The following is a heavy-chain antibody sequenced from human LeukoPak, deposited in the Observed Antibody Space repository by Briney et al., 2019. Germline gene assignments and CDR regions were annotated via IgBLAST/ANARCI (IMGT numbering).Heavy chain of an antibody. CDR1: GYTFTGYY. CDR2: INPNSGGT. CDR3: ARELYYDSSGSYRTAYYYYMDV. V-gene: IGHV1-2*02. Sequence: ASVKVSCKASGYTFTGYYMHWVRQAPGQGLEWMGWINPNSGGTSYAQKFQGRVTMARDTSISTAYMELSRLRSDDTAVYYCARELYYDSSGSYRTAYYYYMDVWGKGTTVTVSS. D-gene: IGHD3-22*01. J-gene: IGHJ6*03.